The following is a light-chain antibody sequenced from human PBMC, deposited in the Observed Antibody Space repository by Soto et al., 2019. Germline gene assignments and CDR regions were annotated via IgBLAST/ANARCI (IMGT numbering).Light chain of an antibody. CDR2: DAS. CDR3: QRYNNWVT. J-gene: IGKJ4*01. V-gene: IGKV3-15*01. CDR1: QSISNN. Sequence: EIVMTQSPATLSVSPGERATLSCRASQSISNNLAWYQQKPGQAPRLLIYDASTRATGIPARFSGSGSGTEFPLTISSLQSEDFAVYYCQRYNNWVTFGGGTKVEIK.